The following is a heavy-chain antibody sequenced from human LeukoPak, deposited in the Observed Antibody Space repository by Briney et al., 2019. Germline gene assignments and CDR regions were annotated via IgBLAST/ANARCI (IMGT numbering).Heavy chain of an antibody. CDR1: GYTFTVFH. CDR2: VNPNSGAT. J-gene: IGHJ5*02. Sequence: GASVKVSFKASGYTFTVFHMHWVRQAPGQGLEWMGWVNPNSGATDYAQKVQGRVTITRDTSVSTAYMELRSLRSDDTAVYYCARARSPYMAEIIAVATPDWFDPWGQGTLVTVSS. CDR3: ARARSPYMAEIIAVATPDWFDP. D-gene: IGHD6-19*01. V-gene: IGHV1-2*02.